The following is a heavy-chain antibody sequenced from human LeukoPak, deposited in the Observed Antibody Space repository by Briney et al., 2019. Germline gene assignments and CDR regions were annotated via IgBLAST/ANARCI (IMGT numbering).Heavy chain of an antibody. Sequence: GGSLRLSCAASGFTFDDYSMHWVRQAPGKGLEWVSLISWDGGSTYYADSVKGRFTISRDNAKNSLYLQMNSLRAEDTAVYYCADYGANSMDVWGKGTTVTVSS. CDR3: ADYGANSMDV. CDR1: GFTFDDYS. V-gene: IGHV3-43*01. CDR2: ISWDGGST. D-gene: IGHD4-23*01. J-gene: IGHJ6*04.